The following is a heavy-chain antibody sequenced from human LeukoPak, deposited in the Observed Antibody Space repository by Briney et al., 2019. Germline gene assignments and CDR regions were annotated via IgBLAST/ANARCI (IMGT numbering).Heavy chain of an antibody. CDR2: IYYSGST. Sequence: KTSETLSLTCTVSGGSISSYYWSWIRQPPGKGLEWIGYIYYSGSTNYNPSLKSRVTISVDTSKNQFSLKLSSVTAADTAVYYCARSVSGVPKILVRGVIITPQETDVWGQGTTVTVSS. V-gene: IGHV4-59*08. CDR3: ARSVSGVPKILVRGVIITPQETDV. D-gene: IGHD3-10*01. J-gene: IGHJ6*02. CDR1: GGSISSYY.